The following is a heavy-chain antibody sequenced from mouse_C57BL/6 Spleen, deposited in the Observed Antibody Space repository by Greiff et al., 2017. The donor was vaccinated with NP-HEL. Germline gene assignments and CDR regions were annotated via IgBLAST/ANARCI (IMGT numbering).Heavy chain of an antibody. CDR2: ISSGSSTI. Sequence: EVKLMESGGGLVKPGGSLKLSCAASGFTFSDYGMHWVRQAPEKGLEWVAYISSGSSTIYYADTVKGRFTISRDNAKNTLFLQMTSLRSEDTAMYYCARADYYYFFYAMDYWGQGTSVTVSS. J-gene: IGHJ4*01. CDR3: ARADYYYFFYAMDY. V-gene: IGHV5-17*01. CDR1: GFTFSDYG. D-gene: IGHD1-1*01.